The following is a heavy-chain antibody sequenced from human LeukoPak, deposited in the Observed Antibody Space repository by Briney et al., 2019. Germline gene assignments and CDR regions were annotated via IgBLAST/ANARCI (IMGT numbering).Heavy chain of an antibody. J-gene: IGHJ3*02. CDR3: ARDRGLAYCGGDCFDAFDI. D-gene: IGHD2-21*01. CDR1: GGSISSSSYY. V-gene: IGHV4-39*07. CDR2: IYYSGST. Sequence: SETLSLTCTVSGGSISSSSYYWGWIRQPPGKGLEWIGSIYYSGSTYYNPSLKSRVTISVDTSKNRFSLKLSSVTAADTAVYYCARDRGLAYCGGDCFDAFDIWGQGTMVTVSS.